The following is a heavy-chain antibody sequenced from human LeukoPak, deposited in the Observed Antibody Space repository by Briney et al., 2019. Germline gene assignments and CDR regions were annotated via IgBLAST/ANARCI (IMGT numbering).Heavy chain of an antibody. CDR3: ARDRNPGYYYDSSGYYLVDP. CDR1: GFTFSSYG. J-gene: IGHJ5*02. V-gene: IGHV3-33*01. Sequence: GRSLRLSCAASGFTFSSYGMHWVRQAPGKGLEWVAVIWYDGSNKYYADSVKGRFTISRDNSKNTLYLQMNSLRAEDTAVYYCARDRNPGYYYDSSGYYLVDPWGRGTLVTVSS. CDR2: IWYDGSNK. D-gene: IGHD3-22*01.